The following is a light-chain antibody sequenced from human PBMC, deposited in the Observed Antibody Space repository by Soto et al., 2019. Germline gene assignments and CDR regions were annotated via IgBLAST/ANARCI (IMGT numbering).Light chain of an antibody. Sequence: EIVLTQSPATLSLSPGERATLSCRASQSVSSYLAWYQQKPGQAPRLLIYDASNRATGIPARFSGSGSGTNFILTICTLEPEYYAAYDCQQWSNSPQLITVGQG. V-gene: IGKV3-11*01. CDR2: DAS. J-gene: IGKJ5*01. CDR3: QQWSNSPQLIT. CDR1: QSVSSY.